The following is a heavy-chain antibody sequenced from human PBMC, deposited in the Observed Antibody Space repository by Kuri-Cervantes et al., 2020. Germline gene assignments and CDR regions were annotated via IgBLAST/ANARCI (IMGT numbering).Heavy chain of an antibody. CDR2: ISAYTGDT. D-gene: IGHD3-10*01. CDR1: RNTFTNYG. Sequence: ASVNVSCKASRNTFTNYGVSWVRQAPGQGLEWMGWISAYTGDTNYAQKLQDRVTMTTDTSKSIAYMELRSLRSDDTAVYYCAREGPTGSGSYAWAWGQGTLVTVSS. J-gene: IGHJ4*02. V-gene: IGHV1-18*01. CDR3: AREGPTGSGSYAWA.